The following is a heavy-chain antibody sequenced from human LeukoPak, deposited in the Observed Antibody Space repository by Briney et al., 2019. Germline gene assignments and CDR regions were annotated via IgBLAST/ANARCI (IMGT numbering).Heavy chain of an antibody. D-gene: IGHD2-15*01. CDR2: IYYSGNT. J-gene: IGHJ4*02. V-gene: IGHV4-39*01. Sequence: SETLSLTCTVSGGSVGSSCCYWGWIRQPPGRGLEWIGNIYYSGNTYYNPSLKSRVTMSVDTSKNQLSLQLSSAAAADTAVYYCARSLGYCSSGSCYVFDYWGQGILVTVSS. CDR3: ARSLGYCSSGSCYVFDY. CDR1: GGSVGSSCCY.